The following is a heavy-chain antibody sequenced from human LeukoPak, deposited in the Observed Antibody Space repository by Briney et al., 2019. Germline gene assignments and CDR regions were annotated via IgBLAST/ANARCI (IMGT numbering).Heavy chain of an antibody. CDR2: IQYSGRT. J-gene: IGHJ4*02. Sequence: PSETLSLTCAVSGXSISSNWGSWVRQPPGKGLEWIGEIQYSGRTNYNPSLKSRVTLSVDKSKNQFSLKLYSVTAADTAMYYCARDESDFSKVAYWGQGTLVIVSS. CDR1: GXSISSNW. D-gene: IGHD2-21*01. V-gene: IGHV4-4*02. CDR3: ARDESDFSKVAY.